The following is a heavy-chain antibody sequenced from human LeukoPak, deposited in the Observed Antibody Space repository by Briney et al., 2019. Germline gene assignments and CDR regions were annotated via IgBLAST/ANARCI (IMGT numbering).Heavy chain of an antibody. Sequence: GGSLRLSCAASGFTFSIAWMSWVRQAPGKGLEWVGRIKSNSNGGTADYAAPVKGRFTISRDDSKDTLYLQMNSLKTEDTAVYYCTTVGLWFGELFGNFDYWGQGTLVTVSS. CDR3: TTVGLWFGELFGNFDY. CDR1: GFTFSIAW. D-gene: IGHD3-10*01. V-gene: IGHV3-15*01. J-gene: IGHJ4*02. CDR2: IKSNSNGGTA.